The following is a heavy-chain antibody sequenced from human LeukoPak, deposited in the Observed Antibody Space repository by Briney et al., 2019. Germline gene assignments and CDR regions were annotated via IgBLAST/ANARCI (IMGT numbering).Heavy chain of an antibody. D-gene: IGHD3-10*01. CDR3: ARTCVLLWFGESDCFDY. Sequence: GASVKVSCKASGYTFNSYAMHWVRQAPGQRLEWMGWINAGNGNTKYSQKFQGRVTISRDTSASTAYLELSSLRSEDTAIYYCARTCVLLWFGESDCFDYWGQGTLVTVSS. J-gene: IGHJ4*02. CDR2: INAGNGNT. V-gene: IGHV1-3*01. CDR1: GYTFNSYA.